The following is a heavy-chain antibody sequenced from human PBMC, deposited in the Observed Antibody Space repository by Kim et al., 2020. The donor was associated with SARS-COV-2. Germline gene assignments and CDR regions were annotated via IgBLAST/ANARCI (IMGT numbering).Heavy chain of an antibody. CDR1: GFTFSSCA. J-gene: IGHJ6*01. CDR2: ISYDGNNN. Sequence: GGSLRLSCAASGFTFSSCAIHWVRQAPGKGLEWVGGISYDGNNNTNADAVKGRVTISSANSKNNMYPYLQSKSAEAKDMYYCWCDPWPRLGGATYYYYG. D-gene: IGHD1-26*01. V-gene: IGHV3-30-3*01. CDR3: WCDPWPRLGGATYYYYG.